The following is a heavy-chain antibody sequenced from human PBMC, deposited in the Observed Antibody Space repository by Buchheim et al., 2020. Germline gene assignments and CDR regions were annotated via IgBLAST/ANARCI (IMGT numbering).Heavy chain of an antibody. Sequence: QVQLQQWGAGLLKPSETLSLTCAVYGGSFSGYYWSWIRQPPGKGLEWIGEINHSGSTNYNPSLKSRVTISVDTSKNQFSLQLSSVTAADTAVYYWARGNYYYGSGSYYTGFYYYYGMDVWGQGTT. CDR2: INHSGST. D-gene: IGHD3-10*01. J-gene: IGHJ6*02. CDR1: GGSFSGYY. V-gene: IGHV4-34*01. CDR3: ARGNYYYGSGSYYTGFYYYYGMDV.